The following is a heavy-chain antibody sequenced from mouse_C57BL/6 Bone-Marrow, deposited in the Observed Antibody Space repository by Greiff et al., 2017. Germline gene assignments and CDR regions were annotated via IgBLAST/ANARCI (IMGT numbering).Heavy chain of an antibody. Sequence: QVQLQQSGPELVKPGASVKISCKASGYSFTSYYIHWVKQRPGQGLEWIGWIYPGSGNTKYNEKFKGKATLTADTSSSTAYMQLSSLTSEDSAVYYCARRNPSYYYAMDYWGQGTSVTVSS. CDR2: IYPGSGNT. V-gene: IGHV1-66*01. CDR1: GYSFTSYY. J-gene: IGHJ4*01. CDR3: ARRNPSYYYAMDY.